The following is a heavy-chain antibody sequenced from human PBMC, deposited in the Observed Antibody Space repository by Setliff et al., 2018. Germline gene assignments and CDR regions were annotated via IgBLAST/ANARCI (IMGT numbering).Heavy chain of an antibody. J-gene: IGHJ2*01. Sequence: SETLSLTCDVSTYSISSGYYWGWVRQPPGKGLEWIATIYYGGGTYYNPSLKSRVTISLDMSKNQFSLRLNSVTAADTAVYFCARHRRPDYGDFISWYFDLWGRGTLVTVSS. CDR1: TYSISSGYY. CDR2: IYYGGGT. V-gene: IGHV4-38-2*01. CDR3: ARHRRPDYGDFISWYFDL. D-gene: IGHD4-17*01.